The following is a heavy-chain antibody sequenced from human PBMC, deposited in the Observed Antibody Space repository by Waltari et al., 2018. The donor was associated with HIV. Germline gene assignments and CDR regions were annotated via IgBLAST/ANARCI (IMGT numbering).Heavy chain of an antibody. CDR1: GFTFSSYA. CDR2: ISGSGGST. D-gene: IGHD2-2*01. V-gene: IGHV3-23*01. CDR3: AKDIVVVPAASPAGGMDV. Sequence: EVQLLESGGGLVQPGGSLRLSCAASGFTFSSYAMSWVRQAPGKGLEWVSAISGSGGSTYYADSVKGRFTISRDNSKNTLYLQMNSLRAEDMAVYYCAKDIVVVPAASPAGGMDVWGQGTTVTVAS. J-gene: IGHJ6*02.